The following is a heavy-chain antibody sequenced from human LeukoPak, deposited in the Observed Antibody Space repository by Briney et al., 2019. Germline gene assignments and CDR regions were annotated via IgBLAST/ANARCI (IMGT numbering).Heavy chain of an antibody. J-gene: IGHJ4*02. D-gene: IGHD2/OR15-2a*01. V-gene: IGHV3-74*01. CDR3: VRDKNFKIDY. CDR2: INHDGSDI. Sequence: GGSLRLSCAVSGFTVSSYVMHWVRQTPGEGLVWVSRINHDGSDISYADSVKGRSTISRDNAKNTLYLQMNSLRVDDTAVYYCVRDKNFKIDYWGQGTLVTVSS. CDR1: GFTVSSYV.